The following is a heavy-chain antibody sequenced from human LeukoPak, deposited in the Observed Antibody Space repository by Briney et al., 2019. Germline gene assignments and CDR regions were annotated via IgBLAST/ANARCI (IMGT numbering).Heavy chain of an antibody. Sequence: GGSPRLSCAASGFTFDDYGMSWVRQAPGKGLEWVSGINWNGGSTGYADSVKGRFTISRDNAKNSLYLQMNSLRAEDTALHYCASQYYYDSSGYYPFDYWGQGTLVTASS. V-gene: IGHV3-20*04. CDR3: ASQYYYDSSGYYPFDY. CDR2: INWNGGST. J-gene: IGHJ4*02. CDR1: GFTFDDYG. D-gene: IGHD3-22*01.